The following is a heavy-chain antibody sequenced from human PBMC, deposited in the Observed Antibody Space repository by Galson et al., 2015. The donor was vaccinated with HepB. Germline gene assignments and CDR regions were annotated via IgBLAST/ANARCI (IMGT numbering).Heavy chain of an antibody. D-gene: IGHD4-23*01. CDR1: GFTFSSYA. CDR3: AKVPDRGKTYYFDY. J-gene: IGHJ4*02. Sequence: SLRLSCAASGFTFSSYAMSWVRQAPGKGLEWVSTINHSGDYTYYADSMKGRFTISRDNSKNTLYLQMNSLRAEDTAVYYCAKVPDRGKTYYFDYWGQGTLVTVSS. CDR2: INHSGDYT. V-gene: IGHV3-23*01.